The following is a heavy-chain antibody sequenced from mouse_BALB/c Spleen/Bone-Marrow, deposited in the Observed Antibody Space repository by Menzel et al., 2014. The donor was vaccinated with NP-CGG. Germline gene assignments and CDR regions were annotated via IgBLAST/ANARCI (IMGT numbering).Heavy chain of an antibody. CDR2: IDPANGNT. Sequence: VQLQQSGAELVKPGASVKLSCTASDFNFKDTYMHWVNQRPEQGLEWIGRIDPANGNTKYDPKFQGKATITADTSSNTAYLQLSSLTSEDTAVYYCAGDGAYWGQGTLVTVSA. D-gene: IGHD3-3*01. CDR1: DFNFKDTY. V-gene: IGHV14-3*02. CDR3: AGDGAY. J-gene: IGHJ3*01.